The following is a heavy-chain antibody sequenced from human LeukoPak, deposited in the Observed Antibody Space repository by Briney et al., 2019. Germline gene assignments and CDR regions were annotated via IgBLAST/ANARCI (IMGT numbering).Heavy chain of an antibody. J-gene: IGHJ4*02. CDR2: IYHSGST. CDR3: ARGDSSGYYFNPIDY. CDR1: GYSISSGYY. Sequence: SETLSLTCAVPGYSISSGYYWGWIRQPPGKGLEWIGSIYHSGSTYYNPSLKSRVTISVDTSKNQFSLKLSSVTAADTAVYYCARGDSSGYYFNPIDYWGQGTLVTVSS. V-gene: IGHV4-38-2*01. D-gene: IGHD3-22*01.